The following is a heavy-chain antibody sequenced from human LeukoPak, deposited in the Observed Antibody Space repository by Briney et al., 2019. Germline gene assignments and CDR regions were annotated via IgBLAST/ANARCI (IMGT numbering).Heavy chain of an antibody. CDR2: IYSGGST. Sequence: GGSLRLSCATSGFTVSSNYMSWVRQTRGKGLEWVSVIYSGGSTYYADSVKGRFTISRDNSKNTLYLQMNSLRAEDTAVYYCARFSYGYPFDYWGQGTLVTVSS. J-gene: IGHJ4*02. CDR3: ARFSYGYPFDY. D-gene: IGHD5-18*01. CDR1: GFTVSSNY. V-gene: IGHV3-66*01.